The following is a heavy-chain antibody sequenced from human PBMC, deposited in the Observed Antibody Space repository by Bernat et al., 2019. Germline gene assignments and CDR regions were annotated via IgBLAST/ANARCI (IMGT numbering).Heavy chain of an antibody. V-gene: IGHV3-30*18. CDR1: GFTFSSYG. J-gene: IGHJ6*02. D-gene: IGHD6-6*01. CDR2: ISYDGSNK. Sequence: QVQLVESGGGVVQPGRSLRLSCAASGFTFSSYGMHWVRQAPGKGLEWVAVISYDGSNKYYADSVKGRFTISRDNSKNTLYLQMNSLRAEDTAVYYCAKGIAARYYYYGMDVWAKGPRSPSP. CDR3: AKGIAARYYYYGMDV.